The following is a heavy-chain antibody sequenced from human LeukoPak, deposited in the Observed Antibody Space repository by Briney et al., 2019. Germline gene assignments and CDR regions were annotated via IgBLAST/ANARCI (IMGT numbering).Heavy chain of an antibody. CDR2: INHSGST. Sequence: SETLSLTCAVYGGSFSGYYWSWIRQPPGKGLEWIGEINHSGSTNYNPSLKSRVTISVDTSKNQFSLKLSSVTAADTAVYYCARGSGGRLGETAAYYFDYWGQGTLVTVSS. J-gene: IGHJ4*02. CDR3: ARGSGGRLGETAAYYFDY. V-gene: IGHV4-34*01. CDR1: GGSFSGYY. D-gene: IGHD3-16*01.